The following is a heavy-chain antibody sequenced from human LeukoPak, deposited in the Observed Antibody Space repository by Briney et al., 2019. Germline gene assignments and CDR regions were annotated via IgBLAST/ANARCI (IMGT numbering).Heavy chain of an antibody. D-gene: IGHD4-17*01. CDR2: IRYDGSNK. CDR1: GFTFSSYG. Sequence: PGGSLRLSCAASGFTFSSYGMHWVRQAPGKGLEWVAFIRYDGSNKYYADSVKGRFTISRDNSKNTLYLQMNSLRAEDTAVYYCAKDRTEPDYGDYAYWGQGTLVTVSS. V-gene: IGHV3-30*02. CDR3: AKDRTEPDYGDYAY. J-gene: IGHJ4*02.